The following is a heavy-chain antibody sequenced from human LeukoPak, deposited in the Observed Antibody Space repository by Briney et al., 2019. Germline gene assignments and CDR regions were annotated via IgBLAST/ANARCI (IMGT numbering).Heavy chain of an antibody. Sequence: GGSLRLSCAASGFTFSSYSMNWVRQAPGKGLEWVSSISSSSSYIYYADSVKGRFTISRDNAKNSLYLQMNSLRAEDTAVYYCARGKETKTYYFDYWGQGNLVTVSS. J-gene: IGHJ4*02. CDR1: GFTFSSYS. V-gene: IGHV3-21*01. CDR2: ISSSSSYI. CDR3: ARGKETKTYYFDY. D-gene: IGHD1-1*01.